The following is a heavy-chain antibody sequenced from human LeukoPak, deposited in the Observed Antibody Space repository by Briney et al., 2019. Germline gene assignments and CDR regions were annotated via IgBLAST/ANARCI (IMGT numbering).Heavy chain of an antibody. J-gene: IGHJ4*02. D-gene: IGHD3-22*01. CDR2: IYYSGRT. CDR1: GGSISSSSYY. Sequence: SETLSLTCTVSGGSISSSSYYWGWIRQPPGQGLEWIASIYYSGRTYYNPSLKSQVTISVDTSKNQFSLKLSSVTAADTAVYYCARRDYYDSIDYWGQGTLVTVSS. V-gene: IGHV4-39*01. CDR3: ARRDYYDSIDY.